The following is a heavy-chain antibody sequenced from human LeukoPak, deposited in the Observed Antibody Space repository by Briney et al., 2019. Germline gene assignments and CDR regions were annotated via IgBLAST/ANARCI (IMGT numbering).Heavy chain of an antibody. CDR3: ARGRCSSTSCPFDY. D-gene: IGHD2-2*01. CDR2: ISAYNGNT. J-gene: IGHJ4*02. V-gene: IGHV1-18*04. CDR1: GYTFTSYG. Sequence: ASVKVSCKASGYTFTSYGISWVRQAPGQGLEWMGWISAYNGNTNYAQKFQGRVTITADKSTSTAYMELSSLRSEDTAVYYCARGRCSSTSCPFDYWGQGTLVTVSS.